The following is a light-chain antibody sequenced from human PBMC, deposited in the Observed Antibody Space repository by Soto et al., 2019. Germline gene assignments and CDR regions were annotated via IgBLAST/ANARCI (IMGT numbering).Light chain of an antibody. Sequence: DIRMTQSPSTLSASVGDRVTITCRASQSVDTCLAWYQQKPGKAPHLLLYKASSWETGVPARFSGSGSVTEFTLTISSLEPDDFAMYYCQQFYRYLWTFGQGTKVEIK. CDR3: QQFYRYLWT. CDR2: KAS. CDR1: QSVDTC. J-gene: IGKJ1*01. V-gene: IGKV1-5*03.